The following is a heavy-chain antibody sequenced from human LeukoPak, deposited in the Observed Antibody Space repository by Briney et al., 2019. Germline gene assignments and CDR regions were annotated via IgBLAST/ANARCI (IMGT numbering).Heavy chain of an antibody. CDR1: GFSFRSYW. CDR3: ARDPSSFRASYDY. CDR2: IKEEGSEK. Sequence: GGSLRLFCATSGFSFRSYWMNWIRQAPGKGLEWVANIKEEGSEKNYVDSVKGRFTISRDNAKNLLYLQMNSLRVEDTPVYYCARDPSSFRASYDYWGQGTLVTVSS. J-gene: IGHJ4*02. V-gene: IGHV3-7*01.